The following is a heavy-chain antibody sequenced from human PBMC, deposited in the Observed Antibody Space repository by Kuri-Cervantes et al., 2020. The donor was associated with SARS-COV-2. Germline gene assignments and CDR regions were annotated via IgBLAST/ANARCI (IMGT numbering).Heavy chain of an antibody. J-gene: IGHJ4*02. CDR1: GYIFTSYW. CDR2: IYPGDSDT. Sequence: GGSLRLSCKGSGYIFTSYWISWVRQMPGKGLEWMGVIYPGDSDTRYSPSFQGQVTLSSDRSISTAYLQWSSLKASDTAIYYCARHFRHKDWLIPEVSTYFDSWGQGTLVTVSS. V-gene: IGHV5-51*01. D-gene: IGHD3-22*01. CDR3: ARHFRHKDWLIPEVSTYFDS.